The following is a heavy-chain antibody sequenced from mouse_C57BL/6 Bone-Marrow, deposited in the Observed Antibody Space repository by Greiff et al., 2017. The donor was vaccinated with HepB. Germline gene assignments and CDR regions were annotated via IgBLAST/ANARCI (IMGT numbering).Heavy chain of an antibody. Sequence: VQLQESGAELVKPGASVKMSCKASGYTFTSYWITWVKQRPGQGLEWIGDIYPGSGSTNYNEKFKSKATLTVDTSSSTAYMQLSSLTSEDSAVYYCARYYGSSYCWYFDVWGTGTTVTVSS. CDR1: GYTFTSYW. J-gene: IGHJ1*03. V-gene: IGHV1-55*01. D-gene: IGHD1-1*01. CDR2: IYPGSGST. CDR3: ARYYGSSYCWYFDV.